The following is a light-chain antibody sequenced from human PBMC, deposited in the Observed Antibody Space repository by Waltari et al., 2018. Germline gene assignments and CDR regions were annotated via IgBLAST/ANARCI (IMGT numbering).Light chain of an antibody. CDR2: DAS. Sequence: NQLTQSPSSLSASVGDRVTITCQASQEINDYLNWYQQKPGKAPKLLIFDASKLGAGVPARFRGGGSGTDFTLAINSLQPEDVATYYCQQHDNFPYTFGQGTTLHI. V-gene: IGKV1-33*01. CDR1: QEINDY. J-gene: IGKJ2*01. CDR3: QQHDNFPYT.